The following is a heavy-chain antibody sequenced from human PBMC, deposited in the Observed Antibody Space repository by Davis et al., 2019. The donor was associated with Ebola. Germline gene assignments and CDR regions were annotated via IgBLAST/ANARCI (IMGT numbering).Heavy chain of an antibody. Sequence: PGGSLRLSCAASGFTFSNYWMSWVRQAPGKGLEWVANIKQDGSEKYYVDSVKGRFTISSDNDKNSLYLQMTSLRAEDTAVYYCARKSTFFDYWGQGTRVTVSS. CDR2: IKQDGSEK. V-gene: IGHV3-7*03. D-gene: IGHD3-16*01. CDR1: GFTFSNYW. CDR3: ARKSTFFDY. J-gene: IGHJ4*02.